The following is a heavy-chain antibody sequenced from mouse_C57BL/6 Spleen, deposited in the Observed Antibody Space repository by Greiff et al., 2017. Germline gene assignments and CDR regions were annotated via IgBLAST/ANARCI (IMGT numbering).Heavy chain of an antibody. CDR2: ISYSGST. CDR1: GYSITSGYD. Sequence: EVQLQQSGPGMVKPSQSLSLTCTVTGYSITSGYDWHWIRHFPGNKLEWMGYISYSGSTNYNPSLKSRISITHDTSKNHFFLKLNSVTTEDTATYYCARSYYGSSYVFDYWGQGTTLTVSS. J-gene: IGHJ2*01. D-gene: IGHD1-1*01. V-gene: IGHV3-1*01. CDR3: ARSYYGSSYVFDY.